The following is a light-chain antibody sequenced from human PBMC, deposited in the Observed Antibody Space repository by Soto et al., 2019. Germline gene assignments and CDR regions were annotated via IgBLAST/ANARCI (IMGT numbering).Light chain of an antibody. CDR2: AAS. CDR3: QESNTFPIT. J-gene: IGKJ5*01. V-gene: IGKV1-12*01. Sequence: IQVTLFPSALSASVGSRSAMTCRASQGISSWLAWYQQKPGKAPKLLIYAASSLQSGVPSRFSGSGSGTDFTLTLCSLQPEDSATYYSQESNTFPITFAQGTRLE. CDR1: QGISSW.